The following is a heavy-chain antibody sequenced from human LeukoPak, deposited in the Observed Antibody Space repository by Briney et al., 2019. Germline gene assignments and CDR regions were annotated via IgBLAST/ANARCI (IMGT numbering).Heavy chain of an antibody. CDR2: SRSKAYGGTT. CDR1: GFTFGDYA. D-gene: IGHD6-19*01. CDR3: GSGSGWYSPDY. V-gene: IGHV3-49*03. J-gene: IGHJ4*02. Sequence: GGSLRLSCTASGFTFGDYAMSWFRQAPGKGLEWVGFSRSKAYGGTTEYAASVKGRFTISRDDSRNIAYLQMNSLKTEDTAVYYCGSGSGWYSPDYWGQGTLVTVSS.